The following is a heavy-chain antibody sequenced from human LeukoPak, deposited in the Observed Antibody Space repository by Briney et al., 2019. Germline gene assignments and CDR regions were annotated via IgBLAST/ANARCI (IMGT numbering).Heavy chain of an antibody. D-gene: IGHD2-2*01. CDR3: AKSQRNDQQVVQRIDY. J-gene: IGHJ4*02. CDR2: ISGSGDTT. Sequence: GGSLRLSCTASRFTFSAYAMSWVRQAPGKGLEWVSSISGSGDTTYYTGSVKGRFTISRDNSKNALYLQMSSLRAEDTAVYYCAKSQRNDQQVVQRIDYWGQGTLVTVSS. V-gene: IGHV3-23*01. CDR1: RFTFSAYA.